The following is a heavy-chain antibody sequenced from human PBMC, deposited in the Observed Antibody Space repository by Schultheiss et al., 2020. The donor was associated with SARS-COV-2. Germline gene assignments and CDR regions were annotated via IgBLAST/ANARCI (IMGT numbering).Heavy chain of an antibody. D-gene: IGHD3-16*01. CDR2: LSRNGDTA. Sequence: GGSLRLSCVVSGFTFSAYEMSWVRRAPGKGLECVSSLSRNGDTAFYADSVKGRFTISRDNSKNTLYLQMNSLRAEDTAVYYCARGDRGGGDYGMDVWGQGTTVTVSS. CDR1: GFTFSAYE. V-gene: IGHV3-23*01. J-gene: IGHJ6*02. CDR3: ARGDRGGGDYGMDV.